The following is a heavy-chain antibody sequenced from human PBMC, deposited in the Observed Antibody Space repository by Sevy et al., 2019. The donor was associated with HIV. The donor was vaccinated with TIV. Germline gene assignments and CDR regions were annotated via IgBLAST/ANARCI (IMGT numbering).Heavy chain of an antibody. Sequence: GGSLRLSCVVSGITFSTSGMHWVRQAPGKGLEGVAVISYHGRDKFYADSVKGRSTISRDNSKNILYLQMISLRAEDTAVYYCAKDFTGYNGMDVWGQRTVVTVSS. CDR1: GITFSTSG. J-gene: IGHJ6*02. CDR2: ISYHGRDK. CDR3: AKDFTGYNGMDV. D-gene: IGHD3-9*01. V-gene: IGHV3-30*18.